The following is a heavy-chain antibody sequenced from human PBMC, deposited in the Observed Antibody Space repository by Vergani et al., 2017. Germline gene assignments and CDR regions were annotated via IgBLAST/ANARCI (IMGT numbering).Heavy chain of an antibody. D-gene: IGHD3-10*01. CDR1: GYSFTSYW. V-gene: IGHV5-51*01. CDR3: ARLFYSSGSYGWFDP. J-gene: IGHJ5*02. CDR2: IYPGDSDT. Sequence: EVQLVQSGAEVTKPGESLKISCKGSGYSFTSYWIGWVRQRPGKGLEWMGIIYPGDSDTTYSPSFQGQVIISADKSISTAYLQRSSLKASDTAMYYCARLFYSSGSYGWFDPWGQGTLVTVSS.